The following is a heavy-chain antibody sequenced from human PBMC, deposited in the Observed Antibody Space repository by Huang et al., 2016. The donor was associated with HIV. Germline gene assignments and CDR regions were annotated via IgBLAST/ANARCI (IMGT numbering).Heavy chain of an antibody. Sequence: QVQLVESGGGVVQPGRSLRLSCAASGFSFANYAMHWVRQAPGKSLEWVTCISNDGSSRYYAESVKGRFTISRDNFKNARYLQMNRLRGDDTAVYYCTREDTVAGAFDLWGQGTMVTVSS. CDR2: ISNDGSSR. V-gene: IGHV3-30-3*01. CDR1: GFSFANYA. CDR3: TREDTVAGAFDL. D-gene: IGHD5-12*01. J-gene: IGHJ3*01.